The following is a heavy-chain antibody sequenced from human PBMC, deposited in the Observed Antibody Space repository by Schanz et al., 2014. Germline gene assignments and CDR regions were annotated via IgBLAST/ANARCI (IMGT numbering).Heavy chain of an antibody. CDR1: GFTFSSYG. CDR2: MSYDGSIK. Sequence: QVQLVESGGGVVQPGRSLRLSCAASGFTFSSYGMHWVRQAPGKGLEWVAAMSYDGSIKYYGDSVKGRFTISRDNSKNSLYLQMNSLRAEDTAVYYCARDRRFFDRDDLYYFDSWGQGTLVTVSS. J-gene: IGHJ4*02. D-gene: IGHD3-3*01. V-gene: IGHV3-33*01. CDR3: ARDRRFFDRDDLYYFDS.